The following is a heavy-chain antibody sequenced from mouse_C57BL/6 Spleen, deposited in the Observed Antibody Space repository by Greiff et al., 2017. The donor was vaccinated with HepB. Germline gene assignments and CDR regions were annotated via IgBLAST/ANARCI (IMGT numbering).Heavy chain of an antibody. V-gene: IGHV1-82*01. CDR1: GYAFSSSW. Sequence: VQLQQSGPELVKPGASVKISCKASGYAFSSSWMNWVKQRPGKGLEWIGRIYPGDGDTNYNGKFKGKATLTADKSSSTAYMQLSSLTSEDSAVYFCARGAVEGYCDVWGTGTTVTVSS. CDR3: ARGAVEGYCDV. D-gene: IGHD1-1*01. J-gene: IGHJ1*03. CDR2: IYPGDGDT.